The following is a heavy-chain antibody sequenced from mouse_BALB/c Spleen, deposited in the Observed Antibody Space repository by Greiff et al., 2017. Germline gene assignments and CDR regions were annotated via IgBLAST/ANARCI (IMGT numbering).Heavy chain of an antibody. CDR1: GFTFSSFG. D-gene: IGHD4-1*01. V-gene: IGHV5-17*02. CDR3: AANWDVFDV. CDR2: ISSGSSTI. Sequence: EVQLVESGGGLVQPGGSRKLSCAASGFTFSSFGMHWVRQAPEKGLEWVAYISSGSSTIYYADTVKGRFTISRDNPKNTLFLQMTSLRSEDTAMNYCAANWDVFDVWGAGTTVTVSS. J-gene: IGHJ1*01.